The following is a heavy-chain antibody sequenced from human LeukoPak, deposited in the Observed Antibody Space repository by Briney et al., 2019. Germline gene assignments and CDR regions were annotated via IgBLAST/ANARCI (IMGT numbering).Heavy chain of an antibody. D-gene: IGHD6-19*01. Sequence: GESLKISCKGSGYTFTSYGISWVRQAPGQGLEWMGWISAYNGNTNYAQKLQGRVTMTTDTSTSTAYMELRSLRSDDTAVYYCARDSAVAPNYYYYYMDVWGKGTTVTISS. CDR1: GYTFTSYG. CDR2: ISAYNGNT. V-gene: IGHV1-18*01. J-gene: IGHJ6*03. CDR3: ARDSAVAPNYYYYYMDV.